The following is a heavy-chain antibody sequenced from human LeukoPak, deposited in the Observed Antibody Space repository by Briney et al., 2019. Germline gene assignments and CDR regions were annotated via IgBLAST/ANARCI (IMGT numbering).Heavy chain of an antibody. CDR3: ARAHFGDYDFWSGPTSYYYYGMDA. Sequence: SVKVSCKASGGTFSSYAISWVRQAPGQGLEWMGRIIPIFGIANYAQRFQGRVTITADKSTSTAYMELSSLRSEDTAVYYCARAHFGDYDFWSGPTSYYYYGMDAWGQGTTVTVSS. J-gene: IGHJ6*02. D-gene: IGHD3-3*01. CDR2: IIPIFGIA. V-gene: IGHV1-69*04. CDR1: GGTFSSYA.